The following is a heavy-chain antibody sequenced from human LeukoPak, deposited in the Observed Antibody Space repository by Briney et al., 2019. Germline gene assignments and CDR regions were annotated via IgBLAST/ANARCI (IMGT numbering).Heavy chain of an antibody. CDR3: ARVETSNCYYGMDV. J-gene: IGHJ6*02. Sequence: TSETLSLTRTVSGGSISSYSWSWIRQPPGKGLEWIGYIYSSGSTNYNPSLKSRVTISVDTSKNQFSLKLSSVTATDTAVYYCARVETSNCYYGMDVWGQGTTVTVSS. V-gene: IGHV4-59*01. CDR2: IYSSGST. CDR1: GGSISSYS.